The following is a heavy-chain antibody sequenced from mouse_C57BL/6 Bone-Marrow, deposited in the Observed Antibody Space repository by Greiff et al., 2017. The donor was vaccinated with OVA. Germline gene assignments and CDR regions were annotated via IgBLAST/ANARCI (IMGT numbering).Heavy chain of an antibody. CDR2: IYPGDGDI. CDR1: GYAFSNYW. Sequence: QVQLKQSGAELVKPGASVKLSCKASGYAFSNYWMHWVKQRPGKGLEWIGQIYPGDGDITYNGKFKGKATLTADKSSSTAYMQFSSLTSWDSAVYFCAKGAYWGQGTALTVSS. CDR3: AKGAY. J-gene: IGHJ2*01. V-gene: IGHV1-80*01.